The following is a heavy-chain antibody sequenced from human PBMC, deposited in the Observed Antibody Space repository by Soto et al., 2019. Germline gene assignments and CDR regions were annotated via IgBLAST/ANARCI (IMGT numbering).Heavy chain of an antibody. CDR2: IKSRGSGGTT. J-gene: IGHJ6*01. Sequence: QLVESGGGLVTPGKSVTLSCVGSGFDFTASWMHWVRQTPRTGLEWVGRIKSRGSGGTTDYSAPVRGRFTISRDDSKDTVYLQMSSLKTEDTAMYFCAKQRGPSGASCYGLEVWGQGSTVTVTS. D-gene: IGHD1-26*01. V-gene: IGHV3-15*07. CDR1: GFDFTASW. CDR3: AKQRGPSGASCYGLEV.